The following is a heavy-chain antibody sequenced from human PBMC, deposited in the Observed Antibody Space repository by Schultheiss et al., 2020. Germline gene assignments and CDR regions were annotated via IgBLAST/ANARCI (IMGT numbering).Heavy chain of an antibody. CDR3: AREHNWGPAYHLDY. CDR2: IYSSGST. Sequence: SETLSLTCTVSGRSISNYYWSWIRQPPGKKPEWIGNIYSSGSTSYNPSLKGRVTISVDTSKNQFSLNLRSMTAADTAVYYCAREHNWGPAYHLDYWGPGTLVTVSS. CDR1: GRSISNYY. D-gene: IGHD7-27*01. V-gene: IGHV4-59*01. J-gene: IGHJ4*02.